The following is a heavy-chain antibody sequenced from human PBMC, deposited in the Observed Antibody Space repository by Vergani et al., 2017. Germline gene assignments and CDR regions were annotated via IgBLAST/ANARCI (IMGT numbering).Heavy chain of an antibody. Sequence: QVQLQQWGAGLLKPSETLSLTCAVYGGSFSGYYWGWIRQPPGKGLEWIGEINHSGSTNYNPSLKSRVTISVDTSKNQFSLKLSSVTAADTAVYYCARGVGAPHDYWGQGTLVTVSS. CDR1: GGSFSGYY. D-gene: IGHD1-26*01. V-gene: IGHV4-34*01. J-gene: IGHJ4*02. CDR3: ARGVGAPHDY. CDR2: INHSGST.